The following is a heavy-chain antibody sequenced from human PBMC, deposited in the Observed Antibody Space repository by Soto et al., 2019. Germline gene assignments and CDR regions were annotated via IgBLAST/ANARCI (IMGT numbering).Heavy chain of an antibody. CDR3: ARSRSYYDSSGYPGY. D-gene: IGHD3-22*01. CDR1: GYTFTSYG. J-gene: IGHJ4*02. CDR2: ISAYNGNT. Sequence: QVQLVQSGAEVKKPGASVKVSCKASGYTFTSYGISWVRQAPGQGLEWMGWISAYNGNTNYAQKLQGRVTMTTDTSTRKAYRELRSLRSDDTAVYYCARSRSYYDSSGYPGYWGQGTLVTVSS. V-gene: IGHV1-18*01.